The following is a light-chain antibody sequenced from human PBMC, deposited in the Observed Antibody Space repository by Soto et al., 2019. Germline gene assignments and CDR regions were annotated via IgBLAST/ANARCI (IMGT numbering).Light chain of an antibody. J-gene: IGKJ2*01. CDR3: QQRTNWPPYT. CDR2: GAS. CDR1: QSVSSNY. V-gene: IGKV3D-20*02. Sequence: LTQFPGTLSLSPGDRATLSCGASQSVSSNYIAWYQQKPGQAPRLLIYGASTRASGIPDRFSGSGSGTDFTLTVSRLEPEDFAVYYCQQRTNWPPYTFGQGTKLEIK.